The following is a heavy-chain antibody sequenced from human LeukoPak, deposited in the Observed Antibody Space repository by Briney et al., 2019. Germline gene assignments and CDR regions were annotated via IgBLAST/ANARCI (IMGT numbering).Heavy chain of an antibody. J-gene: IGHJ4*02. CDR1: GDSITSGSYY. D-gene: IGHD4-17*01. CDR3: ARAVYGDYVPDYFDY. Sequence: PSQTLSLTCTVSGDSITSGSYYWAWIRQHPGKGLEWIGYIYYSGSTYYNPSLKSRVTISVDTSKNQFSLKLSSVTAADTAVYYCARAVYGDYVPDYFDYWGQGTLVTVSS. V-gene: IGHV4-31*03. CDR2: IYYSGST.